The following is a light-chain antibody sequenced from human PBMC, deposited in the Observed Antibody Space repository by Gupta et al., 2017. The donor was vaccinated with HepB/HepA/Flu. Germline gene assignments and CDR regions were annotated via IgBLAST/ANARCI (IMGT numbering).Light chain of an antibody. Sequence: HSVLPQSTSISGTPGQRVTISCSGSSSNVGSNNVNWYQQRPGTAPKLLIYYNDGRPSGVPDRISGSKSGTSASLAISGLQAEDEADYYCAAWDTSRNAVVFGGGTKLTVL. CDR2: YND. CDR1: SSNVGSNN. V-gene: IGLV1-44*01. J-gene: IGLJ2*01. CDR3: AAWDTSRNAVV.